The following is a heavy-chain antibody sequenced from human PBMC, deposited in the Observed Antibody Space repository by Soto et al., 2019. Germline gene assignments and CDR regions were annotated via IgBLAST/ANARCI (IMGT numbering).Heavy chain of an antibody. D-gene: IGHD4-17*01. Sequence: QLQMQESGPGVVQPSETLSLTCTVSGGSIASGGYYWGWIRQSPEKGLECIGSVYYGGSTYYNPSLQSRLTMSIDTSKCQFALNLSSVTAADTAVYFCARHARVAPASTVVAFDPWGQGSLVTVSS. CDR3: ARHARVAPASTVVAFDP. J-gene: IGHJ5*02. V-gene: IGHV4-39*01. CDR2: VYYGGST. CDR1: GGSIASGGYY.